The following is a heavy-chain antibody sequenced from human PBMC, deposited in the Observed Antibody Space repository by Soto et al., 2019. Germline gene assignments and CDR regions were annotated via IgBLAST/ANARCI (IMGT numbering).Heavy chain of an antibody. CDR2: INAGTGQV. CDR3: ARVMAAQAFDI. CDR1: GYIFTRYG. J-gene: IGHJ3*02. Sequence: ASVKVSCKASGYIFTRYGIHWVRHAPGQGLEWVGWINAGTGQVKYSQKFQGRVSITRDTSASTAYMELSSLKSEDTAVYYCARVMAAQAFDIWGQGTKVTVSS. V-gene: IGHV1-3*01. D-gene: IGHD6-25*01.